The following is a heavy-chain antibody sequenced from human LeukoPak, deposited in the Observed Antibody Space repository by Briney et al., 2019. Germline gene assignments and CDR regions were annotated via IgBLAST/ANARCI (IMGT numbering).Heavy chain of an antibody. CDR2: INPNSGGT. D-gene: IGHD3-10*01. CDR3: ARGLASSVWFGGINWFDP. V-gene: IGHV1-2*02. J-gene: IGHJ5*02. Sequence: ASVKVSCKASGYTFTGYYMHWVRQAPGQGLEWMGWINPNSGGTNYAQKFQGRVTMTRDTSTSTAYMELSRLRSDDTAVYYCARGLASSVWFGGINWFDPWGQGTLVTVSS. CDR1: GYTFTGYY.